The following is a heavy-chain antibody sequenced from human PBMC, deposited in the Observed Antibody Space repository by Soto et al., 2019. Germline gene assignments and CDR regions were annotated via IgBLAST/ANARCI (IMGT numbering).Heavy chain of an antibody. CDR1: GYTFTNNV. J-gene: IGHJ5*02. CDR3: ATRITVFGLLIPPFDP. Sequence: ASVKVSCKASGYTFTNNVIHWLRQAPGQTLEWMGWIHTAKGNTKYSQKFEARVTLTRDTAASTAYMELNSLRSDDTAIYYCATRITVFGLLIPPFDPWGQGTQVTVSS. V-gene: IGHV1-3*04. D-gene: IGHD3-3*01. CDR2: IHTAKGNT.